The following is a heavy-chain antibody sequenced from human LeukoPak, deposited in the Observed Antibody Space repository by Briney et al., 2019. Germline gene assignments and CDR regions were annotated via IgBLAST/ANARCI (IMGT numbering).Heavy chain of an antibody. V-gene: IGHV3-33*06. CDR1: GFNFRSYG. J-gene: IGHJ4*02. Sequence: GGSLRLSCVASGFNFRSYGMHWVRQAPGKGLEWVAIIWYDGSDKYYADSVKGRFTISRDNSRNTLYLQMNSLRAEDTAVYYCAKFYGYCSSTSCFDYWGQGTLVTVSS. CDR2: IWYDGSDK. CDR3: AKFYGYCSSTSCFDY. D-gene: IGHD2-2*03.